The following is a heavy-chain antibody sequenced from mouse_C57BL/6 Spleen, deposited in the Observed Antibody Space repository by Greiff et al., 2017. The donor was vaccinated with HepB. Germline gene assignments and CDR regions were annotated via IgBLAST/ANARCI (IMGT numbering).Heavy chain of an antibody. Sequence: QVQLQQPGAELVKPGASVKLSCKASGYTFTSYWMHWVKQRPGQGLEWIGMIHPNSGSTNYNEKFKSKATLTVDKSSSTAYMQLSSLTSEDSAVYYCAVAGYESYFDYWGQGTTLTVSS. J-gene: IGHJ2*01. D-gene: IGHD2-2*01. CDR1: GYTFTSYW. CDR2: IHPNSGST. CDR3: AVAGYESYFDY. V-gene: IGHV1-64*01.